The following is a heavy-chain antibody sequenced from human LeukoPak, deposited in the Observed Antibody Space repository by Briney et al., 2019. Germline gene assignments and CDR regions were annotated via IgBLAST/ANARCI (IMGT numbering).Heavy chain of an antibody. CDR1: GDSISSYY. Sequence: SETLSLTCTVSGDSISSYYWSWIRQPPGKGLEWIGYIYYSGGTDYNPSLKSRGTISVDTSKNQFSLKLRSVTAADTAVYYCARHVTISGPYDASDIWGQGTMVTVSP. V-gene: IGHV4-59*08. J-gene: IGHJ3*02. D-gene: IGHD5-24*01. CDR2: IYYSGGT. CDR3: ARHVTISGPYDASDI.